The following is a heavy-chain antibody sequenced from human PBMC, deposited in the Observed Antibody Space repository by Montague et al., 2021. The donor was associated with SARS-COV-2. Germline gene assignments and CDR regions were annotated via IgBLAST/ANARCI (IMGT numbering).Heavy chain of an antibody. V-gene: IGHV3-23*01. CDR3: ANWYGSRFSYYDY. Sequence: SLRLSCAASGFTFSRYAVTWVRQAPGKGLEWVSAIKESGGSTYYADSVKALFTISRDNSKNTLYLQMNSLRTEDTAVYYCANWYGSRFSYYDYWGQGTLVTVSS. CDR1: GFTFSRYA. J-gene: IGHJ4*02. CDR2: IKESGGST. D-gene: IGHD3-10*01.